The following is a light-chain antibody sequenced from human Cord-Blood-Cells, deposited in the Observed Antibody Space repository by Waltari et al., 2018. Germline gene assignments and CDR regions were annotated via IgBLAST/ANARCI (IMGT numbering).Light chain of an antibody. CDR2: EGS. J-gene: IGLJ2*01. CDR1: SSAVGRYNL. Sequence: QSALTQPASVSGSPGQSITISCTGTSSAVGRYNLVSWYQQHPGKAPKLMIYEGSKRPSGVSNRFSGSKSGNTASLTISGLQAEDEADYYCCSYAGSSTFDVVFGGGTKLTVL. CDR3: CSYAGSSTFDVV. V-gene: IGLV2-23*03.